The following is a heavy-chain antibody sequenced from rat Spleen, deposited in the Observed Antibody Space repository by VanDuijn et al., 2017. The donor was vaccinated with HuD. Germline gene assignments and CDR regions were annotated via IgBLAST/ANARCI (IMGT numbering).Heavy chain of an antibody. Sequence: EVQLVESGGGLVQPGRSLKLSCAASGFTFSDYYMPWVRQAPKKGLEWVASISYEGSSTYYGDSEKGRFTNSRDNAKSTLYLQMNSLRSEDTATYYCARRPLQGFYYFDYWGQGVMVTVSS. CDR1: GFTFSDYY. CDR2: ISYEGSST. V-gene: IGHV5-22*01. D-gene: IGHD1-1*01. CDR3: ARRPLQGFYYFDY. J-gene: IGHJ2*01.